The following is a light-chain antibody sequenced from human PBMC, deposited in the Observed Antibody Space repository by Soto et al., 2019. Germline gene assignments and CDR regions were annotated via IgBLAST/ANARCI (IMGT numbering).Light chain of an antibody. CDR3: CSYVGGYILI. V-gene: IGLV2-11*01. J-gene: IGLJ2*01. Sequence: QSALTQPRSVSGSPGQSVTISCTGTSSDVGGYNYVSWYQQHPGKVPKLMIFDVTKRPSGVPDRFSGSKSGNTASLTISGLHAEDEADYHCCSYVGGYILIFGGGTKVTVL. CDR1: SSDVGGYNY. CDR2: DVT.